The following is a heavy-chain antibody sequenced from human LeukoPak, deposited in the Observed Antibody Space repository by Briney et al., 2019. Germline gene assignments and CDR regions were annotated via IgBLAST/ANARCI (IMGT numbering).Heavy chain of an antibody. CDR1: GGSISSYY. Sequence: PSETLSLTCTVSGGSISSYYWSWIRQPPGKGLEWIGYIYYSGSTNYNPSLKSRVTISVDTSKNQFSLKLSSVTAADTAVYYCARALRFLEWLSWGQGTLVTVSS. CDR2: IYYSGST. J-gene: IGHJ5*02. D-gene: IGHD3-3*01. CDR3: ARALRFLEWLS. V-gene: IGHV4-59*08.